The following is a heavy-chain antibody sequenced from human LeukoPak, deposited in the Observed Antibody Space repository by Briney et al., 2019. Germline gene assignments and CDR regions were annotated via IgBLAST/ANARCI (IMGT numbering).Heavy chain of an antibody. CDR3: ARARFSSGYYYYFDY. CDR2: IYTSGST. Sequence: SETLSLTCTVSGGSISSYYWSWIRKPAGKELEGIGRIYTSGSTNYNPSLKSRVTMSVDTSKNQFSLKLSSVTAADTAVYYCARARFSSGYYYYFDYWGQGTLVTVSS. J-gene: IGHJ4*02. CDR1: GGSISSYY. V-gene: IGHV4-4*07. D-gene: IGHD3-22*01.